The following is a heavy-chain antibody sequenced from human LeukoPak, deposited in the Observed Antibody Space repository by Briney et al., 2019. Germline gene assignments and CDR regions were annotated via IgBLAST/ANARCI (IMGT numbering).Heavy chain of an antibody. J-gene: IGHJ5*02. D-gene: IGHD3-22*01. CDR2: IIPIFGTA. Sequence: GASVKVSCKDSGGTFSSYAISWVRQAPGQGLEWMGGIIPIFGTANYAQKFQGRVTITTDESTSTAYMELSSLRSEDTAVYYSARVSNYDSSGYSSRRWFDPWGQGTLVTVSS. CDR1: GGTFSSYA. CDR3: ARVSNYDSSGYSSRRWFDP. V-gene: IGHV1-69*05.